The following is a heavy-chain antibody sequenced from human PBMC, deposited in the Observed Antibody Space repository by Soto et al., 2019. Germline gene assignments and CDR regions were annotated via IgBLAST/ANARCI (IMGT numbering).Heavy chain of an antibody. CDR2: ISSSSSYI. J-gene: IGHJ6*02. CDR1: GFTFSSYS. V-gene: IGHV3-21*01. Sequence: GGSLRLSCAASGFTFSSYSMNWVRQAPGKGLEWVSSISSSSSYIYYADSVEGRFTISRDNAKNSLYLQMNSLRAEDTAVYYCARVEAVVVPAAMTRYYYYYGMDVWGQGTTVTVSS. CDR3: ARVEAVVVPAAMTRYYYYYGMDV. D-gene: IGHD2-2*01.